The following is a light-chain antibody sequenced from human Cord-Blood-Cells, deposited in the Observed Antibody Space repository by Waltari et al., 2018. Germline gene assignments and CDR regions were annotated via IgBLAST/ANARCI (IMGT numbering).Light chain of an antibody. CDR1: TGAFTRGHY. V-gene: IGLV7-46*01. Sequence: QAVVTLEPSLTVSPGGTVTHTCGPSTGAFTRGHYPYWFQQKSGQAPRKLMYDTSNNHSCPPARFSCSLLGGKAALTLSCAQPEDEAEYYCLLSYSGARPLFGGGTKLTVL. CDR3: LLSYSGARPL. CDR2: DTS. J-gene: IGLJ2*01.